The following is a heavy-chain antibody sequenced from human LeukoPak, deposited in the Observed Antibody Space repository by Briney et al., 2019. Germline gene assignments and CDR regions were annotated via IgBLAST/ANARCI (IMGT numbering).Heavy chain of an antibody. J-gene: IGHJ4*02. D-gene: IGHD4-17*01. CDR1: GFTFSLYW. V-gene: IGHV3-7*01. CDR2: IKEDGSEK. Sequence: GGSLRLSCEGSGFTFSLYWMSWVRQSPGKGLEWVANIKEDGSEKYYVDSVKGRFTISRDNTKSSLSLQMSGLAAEDSAVYYCARVNAVVLAALPATVTYYFDYWGQGTRVTVSS. CDR3: ARVNAVVLAALPATVTYYFDY.